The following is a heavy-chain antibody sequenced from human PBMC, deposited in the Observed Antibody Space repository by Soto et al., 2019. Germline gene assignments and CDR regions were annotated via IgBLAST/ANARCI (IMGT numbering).Heavy chain of an antibody. J-gene: IGHJ4*02. CDR3: AKYKQQLVLGPFDY. D-gene: IGHD6-13*01. CDR1: GFTFSSYA. Sequence: TGGSLRLSCAASGFTFSSYAMSWVRQAPGKGLEWVSAISGSGGSTYYADSVKGRFTISRDNSKNTLYLQMNSLRAEDTAVYYCAKYKQQLVLGPFDYWGQGTLVTVSS. CDR2: ISGSGGST. V-gene: IGHV3-23*01.